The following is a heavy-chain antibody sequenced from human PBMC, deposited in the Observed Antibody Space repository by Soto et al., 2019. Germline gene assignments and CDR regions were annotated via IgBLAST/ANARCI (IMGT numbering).Heavy chain of an antibody. CDR3: AKEGNFWSGYFDY. J-gene: IGHJ4*02. CDR2: ISYDGSNK. CDR1: GFTFSSYG. D-gene: IGHD3-3*01. V-gene: IGHV3-30*18. Sequence: QVQLVESGGGVVQRGRSLRLSCAASGFTFSSYGMHWVRQAPGKGLEWVAVISYDGSNKYYADSVKGRFTISRDNSKNTLYLQMNSLRAEDTAVYYCAKEGNFWSGYFDYWGQGTLVTVSS.